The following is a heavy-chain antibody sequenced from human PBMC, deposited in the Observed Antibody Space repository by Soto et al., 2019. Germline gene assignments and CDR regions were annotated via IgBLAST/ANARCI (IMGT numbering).Heavy chain of an antibody. V-gene: IGHV1-46*01. J-gene: IGHJ6*02. CDR1: GYTFTSYY. D-gene: IGHD3-9*01. Sequence: QVQLVQSGAEVKKPGASVKVSCKASGYTFTSYYMHWVRQAPGQGLEWMGIINPSGTTTDYAQKFKGRVTMTRDTYTGPYCMELSSLRSEDTAVYYWARPQIASHYYYGMDVGGQGTTVPVSS. CDR3: ARPQIASHYYYGMDV. CDR2: INPSGTTT.